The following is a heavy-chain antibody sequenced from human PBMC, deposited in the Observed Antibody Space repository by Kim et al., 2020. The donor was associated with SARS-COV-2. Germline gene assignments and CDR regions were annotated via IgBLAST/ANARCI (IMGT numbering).Heavy chain of an antibody. D-gene: IGHD2-8*02. CDR1: GGTFSSYA. J-gene: IGHJ5*02. V-gene: IGHV1-69*04. Sequence: SVKVSCKASGGTFSSYAISWVRQAPGQGLEWMGRIIPILGIANYAQKFQGRVTITADKSTSTAYMELSSLRSEDTAVYYCARPNVVYANNWFDPWGQGTLVTVSS. CDR2: IIPILGIA. CDR3: ARPNVVYANNWFDP.